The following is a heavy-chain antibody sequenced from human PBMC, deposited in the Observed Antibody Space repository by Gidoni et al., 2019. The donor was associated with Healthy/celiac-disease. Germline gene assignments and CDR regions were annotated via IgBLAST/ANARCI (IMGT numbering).Heavy chain of an antibody. CDR1: GGSISSSSYY. D-gene: IGHD1-26*01. J-gene: IGHJ3*02. Sequence: QLQLQESGPGLVKPSETLSLTCTVSGGSISSSSYYWGWIRQPPGTGLEWIGSIYYSGSTYYNPSLKIRVTISVDTSKNQFSLKLSSVTAADTAVYYCARVGAGGEAFDIWGQGTMVTVSS. CDR2: IYYSGST. CDR3: ARVGAGGEAFDI. V-gene: IGHV4-39*01.